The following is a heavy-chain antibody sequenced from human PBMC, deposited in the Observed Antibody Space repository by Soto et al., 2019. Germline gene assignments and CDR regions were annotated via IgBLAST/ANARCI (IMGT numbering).Heavy chain of an antibody. V-gene: IGHV1-46*01. CDR1: GYTFTSYY. CDR2: INPSGGST. CDR3: ASSLVYAAAGNQLGY. Sequence: GASVKVSCKASGYTFTSYYMHWLRQSPGQGLEWMGIINPSGGSTSYAQKFQGRVTMTRDTSTSTVYMELSSLRSEDTAVYYCASSLVYAAAGNQLGYWGQGTLVTVSS. J-gene: IGHJ4*02. D-gene: IGHD6-13*01.